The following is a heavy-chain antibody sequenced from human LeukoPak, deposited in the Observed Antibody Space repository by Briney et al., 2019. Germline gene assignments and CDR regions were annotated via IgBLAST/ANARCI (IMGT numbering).Heavy chain of an antibody. CDR2: ISSSGSTI. D-gene: IGHD3-10*01. CDR3: ASQAGFLFDY. Sequence: PGGSLRLSCAASGFTFSSYEMNWVRQAPGKGLEWVSYISSSGSTIYYADSVKGRFTISRDNAKNSLYLQMNSLRAEDTAVYYCASQAGFLFDYWGQGTLATVSS. CDR1: GFTFSSYE. J-gene: IGHJ4*02. V-gene: IGHV3-48*03.